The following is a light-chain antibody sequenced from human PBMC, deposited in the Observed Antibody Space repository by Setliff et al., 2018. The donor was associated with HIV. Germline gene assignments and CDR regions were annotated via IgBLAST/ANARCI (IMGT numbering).Light chain of an antibody. CDR1: TSDIGSYTF. CDR3: ASYTKRNVFV. Sequence: QSVLTQPASVSGSPGQSITISCTGTTSDIGSYTFVPWYQHYPGEAPKLILYEVTDRPSGVSYRFSGSRSGTTASLTVSGLRAEDEAYYYCASYTKRNVFVFGTGTKVTVL. CDR2: EVT. V-gene: IGLV2-14*01. J-gene: IGLJ1*01.